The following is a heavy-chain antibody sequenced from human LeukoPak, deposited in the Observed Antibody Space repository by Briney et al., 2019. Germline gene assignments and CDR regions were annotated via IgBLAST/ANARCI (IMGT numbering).Heavy chain of an antibody. CDR2: INPNSGGT. Sequence: ASVKVSCKASGYTFTGYYMHWVRQAPGQGLEWMGWINPNSGGTNYAQKFQGRVTMTRDTSISTAYMELSRLRSDDTAVYYCASEDIVVVPAAMEGTGMDVWGKGTTVTVSS. CDR3: ASEDIVVVPAAMEGTGMDV. CDR1: GYTFTGYY. D-gene: IGHD2-2*01. J-gene: IGHJ6*03. V-gene: IGHV1-2*02.